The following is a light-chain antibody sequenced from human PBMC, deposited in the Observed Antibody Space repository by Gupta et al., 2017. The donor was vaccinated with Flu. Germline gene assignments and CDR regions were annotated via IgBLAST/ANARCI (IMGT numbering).Light chain of an antibody. CDR1: QSDKNNF. J-gene: IGKJ1*01. Sequence: GTLAVPPAESASLCGRASQSDKNNFLTWYQQRPGQAPRRLIYGASSRATGIPDRFSGSGSGTDFILKISRLEPEDVGVYYCKQCGLWLWTFGQGTKVEIK. CDR3: KQCGLWLWT. CDR2: GAS. V-gene: IGKV3-20*01.